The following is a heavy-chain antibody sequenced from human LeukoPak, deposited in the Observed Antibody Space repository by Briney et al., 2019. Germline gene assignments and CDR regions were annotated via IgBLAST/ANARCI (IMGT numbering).Heavy chain of an antibody. V-gene: IGHV3-66*01. Sequence: GGSLRLSCAASGFIVSSNYMTWVRQAPGKGLEWGSIIYGDSITYYADSVKGRFTISRDNFKNTLYLQMNSLRAEDTAVYYCARAPYGSGSRPFDYWGQGTLVTVSS. CDR2: IYGDSIT. J-gene: IGHJ4*02. CDR1: GFIVSSNY. D-gene: IGHD3-10*01. CDR3: ARAPYGSGSRPFDY.